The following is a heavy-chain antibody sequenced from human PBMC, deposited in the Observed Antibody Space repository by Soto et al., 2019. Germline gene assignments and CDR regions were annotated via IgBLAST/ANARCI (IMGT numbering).Heavy chain of an antibody. CDR2: IYYTGST. CDR3: ARQAGAFGYYTEV. D-gene: IGHD3-16*01. J-gene: IGHJ6*03. CDR1: SGSISSSYYY. Sequence: SETLSLTCTVSSGSISSSYYYWGWIRQPPGKGLEWIGAIYYTGSTYYNPPLQSRVTISVDTSKNQFSLKMSSVTAADTAVYFCARQAGAFGYYTEVWGKGATVTVSS. V-gene: IGHV4-39*01.